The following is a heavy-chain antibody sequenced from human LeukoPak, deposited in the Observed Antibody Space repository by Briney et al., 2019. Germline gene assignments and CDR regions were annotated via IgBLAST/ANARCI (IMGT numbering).Heavy chain of an antibody. CDR3: AKESSNYVSVNWFDP. CDR2: IIPIFGTA. CDR1: GGTFSSYA. V-gene: IGHV1-69*13. J-gene: IGHJ5*02. Sequence: ASVKVSCKASGGTFSSYAISWVRQAPGQGLEWMGGIIPIFGTANYAQKFQGRVTITADESTSTAYMELSSLRSEDTAVYYCAKESSNYVSVNWFDPWGQGTLVTVSS. D-gene: IGHD4-11*01.